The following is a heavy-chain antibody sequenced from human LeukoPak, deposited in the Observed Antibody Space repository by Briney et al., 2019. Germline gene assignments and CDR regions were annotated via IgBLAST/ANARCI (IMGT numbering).Heavy chain of an antibody. CDR1: GYTFSGNY. V-gene: IGHV1-2*02. J-gene: IGHJ6*02. D-gene: IGHD2-2*01. CDR2: INPNSGGT. CDR3: ARDHCTTTGCYEDYYYGLDV. Sequence: ASVKVSCKASGYTFSGNYIQWVRQAPGQGLEWMGWINPNSGGTTYAQNFQGRVTMTGDTSISTAYMELSRLTSDDTAVYYCARDHCTTTGCYEDYYYGLDVWGQGTTVTVSS.